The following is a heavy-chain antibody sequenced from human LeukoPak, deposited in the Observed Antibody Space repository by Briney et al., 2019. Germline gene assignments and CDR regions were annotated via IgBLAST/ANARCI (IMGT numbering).Heavy chain of an antibody. J-gene: IGHJ6*02. CDR3: ASLLTPYHGSGGGGMDV. V-gene: IGHV3-74*01. CDR1: GLTLSSYW. D-gene: IGHD3-10*01. Sequence: PGGSLRLSCAASGLTLSSYWMHWVRQAPGKGLEWVSRISGDGSMTSYAYSVKGRFTISRDNAEDTLFLQMTSLRVEDTALYFCASLLTPYHGSGGGGMDVWGQWTTVTVSS. CDR2: ISGDGSMT.